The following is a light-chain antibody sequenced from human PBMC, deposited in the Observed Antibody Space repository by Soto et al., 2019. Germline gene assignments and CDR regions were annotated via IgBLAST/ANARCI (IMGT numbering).Light chain of an antibody. J-gene: IGLJ1*01. V-gene: IGLV2-14*03. Sequence: QSVLTQPASVSDSPGQSITISCTGTSSDVGGSNFVSWYQQHPGKPPKLIIYDVANRPSGVSNRFSGSKSGSTASLIISRLQTEDEADYYCSAHAASNNYVLGNATKVTV. CDR3: SAHAASNNYV. CDR2: DVA. CDR1: SSDVGGSNF.